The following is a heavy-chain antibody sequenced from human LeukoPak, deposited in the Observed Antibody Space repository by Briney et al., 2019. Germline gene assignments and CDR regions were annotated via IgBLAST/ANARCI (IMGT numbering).Heavy chain of an antibody. J-gene: IGHJ4*02. V-gene: IGHV3-21*01. Sequence: GGSLRLSCATSGFTFSSYSMTWVRQAPGKVLDWVSSINSYSSDIYYADSVKGRFTISRDNAKNSLYLQMNSLRAEDTAVYYCARDVDWNLPPALSYWGQGTLVTVSS. D-gene: IGHD1-7*01. CDR2: INSYSSDI. CDR1: GFTFSSYS. CDR3: ARDVDWNLPPALSY.